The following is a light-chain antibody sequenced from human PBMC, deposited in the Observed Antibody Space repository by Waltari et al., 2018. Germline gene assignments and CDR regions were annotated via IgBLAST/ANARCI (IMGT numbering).Light chain of an antibody. J-gene: IGLJ2*01. CDR3: SSYTSSSALV. CDR1: SSDVGGYNH. V-gene: IGLV2-14*03. Sequence: QSALTQSAPVSGSPGQSITISCTGTSSDVGGYNHVYWYQQHPGKAPKLMIYDVTNRPSGVSNRFSGSKSGNTASLTISGLQAEDEADYYCSSYTSSSALVFGGGTKLTVL. CDR2: DVT.